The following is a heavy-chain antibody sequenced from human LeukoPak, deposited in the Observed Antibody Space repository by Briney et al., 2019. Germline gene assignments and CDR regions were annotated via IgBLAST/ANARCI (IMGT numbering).Heavy chain of an antibody. Sequence: TGGSLRLSCAASGFTFSSYGMHWVRQAPGKGLEWVALIWYDGSNKYYADSVKGRFTISRDNSKNTLYLQMNSLRAEDTAVYYCAKEGGHYDFWSGYYPVYYYYMDVWGKGTTVTVSS. CDR1: GFTFSSYG. J-gene: IGHJ6*03. CDR2: IWYDGSNK. V-gene: IGHV3-33*06. CDR3: AKEGGHYDFWSGYYPVYYYYMDV. D-gene: IGHD3-3*01.